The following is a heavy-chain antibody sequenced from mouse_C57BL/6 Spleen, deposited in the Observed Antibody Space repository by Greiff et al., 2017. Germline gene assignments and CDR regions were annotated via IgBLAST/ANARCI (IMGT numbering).Heavy chain of an antibody. J-gene: IGHJ2*01. CDR1: GYTFTSYW. Sequence: VQLHQPGAELVKPGASVKMSCKASGYTFTSYWITWVKQRPGQGLEWIGDIYPGSGSTNYNEKFKSKATLTVDTSSSTAYMQLSSLTSEDSAVYYCARRAAQATYFDYWGQGTTLTVSS. CDR3: ARRAAQATYFDY. D-gene: IGHD3-2*02. CDR2: IYPGSGST. V-gene: IGHV1-55*01.